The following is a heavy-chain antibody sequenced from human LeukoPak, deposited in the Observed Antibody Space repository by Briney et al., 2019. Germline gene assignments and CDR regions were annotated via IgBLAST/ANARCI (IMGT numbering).Heavy chain of an antibody. CDR2: ISSSGSYI. V-gene: IGHV3-21*01. CDR3: TRILATPDY. D-gene: IGHD5-12*01. CDR1: GFTLSSHS. J-gene: IGHJ4*02. Sequence: GGSLRLSCAASGFTLSSHSMNWLRQAPGKGLEWVSSISSSGSYIYYADSVKGRFTISRDNAKNSLYLQMNSLRAEDTAVYYCTRILATPDYWGQGTLVTVSS.